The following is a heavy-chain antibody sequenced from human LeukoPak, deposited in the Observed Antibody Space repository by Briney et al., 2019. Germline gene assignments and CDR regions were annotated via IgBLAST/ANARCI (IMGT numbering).Heavy chain of an antibody. CDR3: ARTDSSGYYYDY. V-gene: IGHV3-53*01. J-gene: IGHJ4*02. CDR2: LYSGGST. D-gene: IGHD3-22*01. Sequence: GGSLRLSCAASGFTVSSNYMSWVRQAPGKGLEWVSILYSGGSTYYADSVKGRFTISRDNSKNTLYLQMNSLRAEDTAVYHCARTDSSGYYYDYWGQGTLVTVSS. CDR1: GFTVSSNY.